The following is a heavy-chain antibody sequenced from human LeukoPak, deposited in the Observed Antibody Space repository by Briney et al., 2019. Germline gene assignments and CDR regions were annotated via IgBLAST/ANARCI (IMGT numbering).Heavy chain of an antibody. Sequence: PGRPLRLSCAASGFTFSSYAMSWVRQAPGKGLEWVSAISGSGGSTYYADSVKGRFTISRDNSKNTLYLQMNSLRAEDTAVYYCAHHYDFWSGYLKNDYWGQGTLVTVSS. CDR2: ISGSGGST. V-gene: IGHV3-23*01. D-gene: IGHD3-3*01. J-gene: IGHJ4*02. CDR1: GFTFSSYA. CDR3: AHHYDFWSGYLKNDY.